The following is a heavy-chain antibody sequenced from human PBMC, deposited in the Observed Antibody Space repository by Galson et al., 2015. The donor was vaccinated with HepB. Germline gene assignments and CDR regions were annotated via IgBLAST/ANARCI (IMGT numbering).Heavy chain of an antibody. CDR2: IKRDGREI. CDR3: ARDRDYGFDY. J-gene: IGHJ4*02. V-gene: IGHV3-7*01. Sequence: LRLSCAASGFSFSGYWMSWVRQAPGKGLQWVANIKRDGREINYVDSVRGRFTISRDNAKNSLFLQMNSLRADDTAVYYCARDRDYGFDYWGQGTLVTVS. CDR1: GFSFSGYW. D-gene: IGHD4-17*01.